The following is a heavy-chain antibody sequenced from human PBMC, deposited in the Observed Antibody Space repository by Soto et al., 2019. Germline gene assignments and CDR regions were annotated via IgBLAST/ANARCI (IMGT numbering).Heavy chain of an antibody. J-gene: IGHJ5*01. CDR3: ARDLICSIAVAANWFDS. CDR1: GYTFTSYG. CDR2: ISAYNGNT. D-gene: IGHD6-19*01. V-gene: IGHV1-18*01. Sequence: ASVKVSCKASGYTFTSYGISWVRQAPGQGLEWMGWISAYNGNTNYAQKLQGRVTMTTDTSTSTAYMELRSLRSDDTAVYYCARDLICSIAVAANWFDSWGQGTLVTVFS.